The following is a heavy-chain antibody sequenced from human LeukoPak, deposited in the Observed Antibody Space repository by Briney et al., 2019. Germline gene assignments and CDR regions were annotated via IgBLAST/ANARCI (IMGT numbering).Heavy chain of an antibody. J-gene: IGHJ4*02. Sequence: SQTLSLTCAISGDSVSSYAAAWTWIRHSPSRGLEWLGRTYYRSKWYNDYALSVKSRITINPDTSGNQFSLQLNSVTPEDTAVYYCARHTSGYIDSWGQGTLVTVSS. CDR2: TYYRSKWYN. V-gene: IGHV6-1*01. CDR1: GDSVSSYAAA. CDR3: ARHTSGYIDS. D-gene: IGHD2-2*02.